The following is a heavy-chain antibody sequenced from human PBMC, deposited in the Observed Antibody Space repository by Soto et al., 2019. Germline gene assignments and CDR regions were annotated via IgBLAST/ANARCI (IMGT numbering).Heavy chain of an antibody. J-gene: IGHJ5*02. V-gene: IGHV3-30-3*01. D-gene: IGHD6-13*01. CDR2: ISYDGSNK. CDR1: GFTFSSYA. Sequence: HPVGSLRLSCAASGFTFSSYAMHWVRQAPGKGLEWVAVISYDGSNKYYADSVKGRFTISRDNSKNTLYLQMNSLRAEDTAVYYCARIPADQDQNWFDPWGQGTLVTVSS. CDR3: ARIPADQDQNWFDP.